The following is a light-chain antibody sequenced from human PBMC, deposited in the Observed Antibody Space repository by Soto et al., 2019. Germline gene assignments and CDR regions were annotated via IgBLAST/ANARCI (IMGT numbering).Light chain of an antibody. J-gene: IGKJ1*01. Sequence: EVVMTQSPASLSASPGERATLSCRASQSVSSNLAWYQQKPGQAPRLLIYGASTRATAIPARFSGSGSGTEFTLSISSLQSEDFAVYYCQQYNTWPRTFGQGTKVDI. CDR2: GAS. CDR1: QSVSSN. V-gene: IGKV3-15*01. CDR3: QQYNTWPRT.